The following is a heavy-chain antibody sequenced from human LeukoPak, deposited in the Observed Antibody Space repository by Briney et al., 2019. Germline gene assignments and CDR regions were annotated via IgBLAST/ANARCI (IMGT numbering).Heavy chain of an antibody. CDR2: IVPIFGTA. CDR1: GGTFSSYA. CDR3: AILRRGTVVVFDY. J-gene: IGHJ4*02. V-gene: IGHV1-69*06. Sequence: GSSVKVSCKASGGTFSSYAISWVRQAPGQGLEWMGGIVPIFGTANYAQKFQGRVTITADKSTSTAYMELSSLRSEDTAVYYCAILRRGTVVVFDYWGQGTLVTVSS. D-gene: IGHD1-1*01.